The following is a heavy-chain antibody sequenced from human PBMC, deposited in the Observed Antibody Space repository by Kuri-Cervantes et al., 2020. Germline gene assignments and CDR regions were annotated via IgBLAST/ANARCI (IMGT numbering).Heavy chain of an antibody. CDR3: ARCLQLLFYYYMDV. Sequence: GGSLRLSCAASGFTVSSNYMSWVRQAPGKGLEWVAVISYDGSNEYYADSVKGRFTISRGNSKNTLYLQMNSLRAEDTAVYYCARCLQLLFYYYMDVWGKGTTVTVSS. J-gene: IGHJ6*03. CDR2: ISYDGSNE. D-gene: IGHD2-2*01. V-gene: IGHV3-30-3*01. CDR1: GFTVSSNY.